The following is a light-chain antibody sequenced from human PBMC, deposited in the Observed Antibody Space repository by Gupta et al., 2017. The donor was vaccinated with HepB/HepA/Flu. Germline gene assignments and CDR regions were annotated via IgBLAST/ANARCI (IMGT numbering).Light chain of an antibody. CDR3: QHRSSWPRT. J-gene: IGKJ1*01. V-gene: IGKV3-11*01. CDR1: QSVSSY. CDR2: DAS. Sequence: EIVLTQSPATLSLSPVERATLSCRASQSVSSYLAWYQQKPGQAPRLLIYDASNRATGIPARFSGSGSGTDFTLTINSLEPEDFAVYYCQHRSSWPRTFGQGTKVEIK.